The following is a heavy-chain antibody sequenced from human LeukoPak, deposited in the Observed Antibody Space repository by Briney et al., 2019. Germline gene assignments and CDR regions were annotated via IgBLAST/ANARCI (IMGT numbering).Heavy chain of an antibody. CDR3: ARRTTVTTTGDY. D-gene: IGHD4-17*01. CDR1: GFTFSSYA. CDR2: ISYDGSNK. J-gene: IGHJ4*02. V-gene: IGHV3-30-3*01. Sequence: GRSLRLSCAASGFTFSSYAMHWVRQAPGKGLERVAVISYDGSNKYYADSVKGRFTISRDNPKNTLYLQMNSLRAEDTAVYYCARRTTVTTTGDYWGQGTLVTVSS.